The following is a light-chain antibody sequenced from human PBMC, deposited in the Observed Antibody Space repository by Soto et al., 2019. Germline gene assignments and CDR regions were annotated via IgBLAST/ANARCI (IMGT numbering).Light chain of an antibody. CDR3: GAWDNSLSAGM. CDR1: SSNIGLNY. Sequence: QSVLTQPPSVSAVPGQKVTISCAGSSSNIGLNYVSWYQHLPGTAPKLLIYENNRRPSGIPDRFSGSKAGSSATLDITGLQTGDEADYYCGAWDNSLSAGMFGGGTKLTVL. J-gene: IGLJ3*02. V-gene: IGLV1-51*02. CDR2: ENN.